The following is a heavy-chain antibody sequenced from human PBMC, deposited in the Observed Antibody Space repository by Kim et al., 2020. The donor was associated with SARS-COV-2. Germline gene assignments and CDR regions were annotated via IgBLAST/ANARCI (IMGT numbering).Heavy chain of an antibody. D-gene: IGHD2-8*02. J-gene: IGHJ4*02. CDR1: GGSISSSGYL. Sequence: SETLSLTCTVSGGSISSSGYLWTWIRQSQGMGLEWLASVSYSGETYYNPSPRSRGTISKDTSKNQFSLKLSSVTAADTADYYCARYSNSYWSLRHWGQGT. CDR3: ARYSNSYWSLRH. CDR2: VSYSGET. V-gene: IGHV4-39*07.